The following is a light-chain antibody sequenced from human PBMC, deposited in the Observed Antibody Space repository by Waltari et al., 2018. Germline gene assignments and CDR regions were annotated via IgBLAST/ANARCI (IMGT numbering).Light chain of an antibody. CDR2: KAS. CDR3: QQYNSYPWT. V-gene: IGKV1-5*03. J-gene: IGKJ1*01. CDR1: QSISSW. Sequence: DIQMTQSPSTLSASVGDRVTITCRASQSISSWLAWYQQKQAKAPTLLIYKASSLESGVPSRFSGSGSGTEVTLTISCLQPDDFATYYCQQYNSYPWTFGQGTKVEIK.